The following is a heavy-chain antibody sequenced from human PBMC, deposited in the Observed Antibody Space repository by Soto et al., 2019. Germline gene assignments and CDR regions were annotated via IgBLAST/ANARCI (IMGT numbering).Heavy chain of an antibody. CDR1: GYTFSSYD. Sequence: QVQLVRSGAEVKKPGASVKVSCKASGYTFSSYDINWVRQATGQAREWMGWMNPKSGHTGSAQKFQGRVTMTRDTAISTAYMELSSLRSEDTAIYDGARTDGDLDAWGQGTTVTFSS. V-gene: IGHV1-8*01. J-gene: IGHJ6*02. D-gene: IGHD4-17*01. CDR3: ARTDGDLDA. CDR2: MNPKSGHT.